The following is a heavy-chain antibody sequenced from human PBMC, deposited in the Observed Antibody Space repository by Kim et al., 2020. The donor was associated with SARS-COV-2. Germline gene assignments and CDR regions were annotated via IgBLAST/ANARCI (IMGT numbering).Heavy chain of an antibody. V-gene: IGHV1-2*04. CDR2: T. J-gene: IGHJ4*02. CDR3: AILDDSLAFDY. Sequence: TNYAQKFQGWVTMTRDTSISTAYMELSRLRSDDTAVYYCAILDDSLAFDYWGQGTLVTVSS. D-gene: IGHD3-22*01.